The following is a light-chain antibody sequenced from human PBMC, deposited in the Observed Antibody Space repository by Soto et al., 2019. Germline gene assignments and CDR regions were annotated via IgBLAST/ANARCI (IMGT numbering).Light chain of an antibody. CDR2: DVS. Sequence: HSVLTQPASVSGSPGQSITISCTGTSSDVGGYNYVSWYQQHSGKAPKLMIYDVSNRPSGVSNRFSGSKSGNTASLTISGLQAEDEADYYCSSYTSSSTYVFGTGTKVTVL. CDR3: SSYTSSSTYV. J-gene: IGLJ1*01. CDR1: SSDVGGYNY. V-gene: IGLV2-14*01.